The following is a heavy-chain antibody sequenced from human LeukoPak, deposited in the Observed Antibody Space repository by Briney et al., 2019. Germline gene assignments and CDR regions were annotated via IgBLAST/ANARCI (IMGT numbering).Heavy chain of an antibody. D-gene: IGHD3-22*01. V-gene: IGHV3-21*01. Sequence: PGRSLRLSCTASGITFDDYSMSWVRQAPGKGLEWVSSISSSSSYIYYADSVKGRFTISRDNAKNSLYLQMNSLRAEDTAVYYCASLDSSGYFDYWGQGTLVTVSS. J-gene: IGHJ4*02. CDR2: ISSSSSYI. CDR3: ASLDSSGYFDY. CDR1: GITFDDYS.